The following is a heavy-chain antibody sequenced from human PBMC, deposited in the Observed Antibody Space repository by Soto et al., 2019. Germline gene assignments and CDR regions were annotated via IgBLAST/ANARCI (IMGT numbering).Heavy chain of an antibody. CDR2: IYYSGST. Sequence: SETLSLTCTVSGGSISSSSYYWGWIRQPPGKGLEWIGSIYYSGSTYYSPSLKSRVTISVDTSKNQFSLKLSSVTAADTAVYYCARGHRGATTFAYWGQGTLVTV. J-gene: IGHJ4*02. CDR3: ARGHRGATTFAY. V-gene: IGHV4-39*01. CDR1: GGSISSSSYY. D-gene: IGHD1-26*01.